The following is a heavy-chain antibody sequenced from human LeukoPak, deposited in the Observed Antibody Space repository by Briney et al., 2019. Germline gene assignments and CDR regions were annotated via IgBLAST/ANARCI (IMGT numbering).Heavy chain of an antibody. CDR2: IKQDGSEK. Sequence: PGGSLRLSCAASGFTFSSYWMGWVRQAPGKGLEWVANIKQDGSEKNYVDSVKGRFTIFRDNARNSLYLQMNSLRAEDTAVYYCASHSYGYNHWGQGTLVIVSS. D-gene: IGHD3-16*01. CDR1: GFTFSSYW. CDR3: ASHSYGYNH. J-gene: IGHJ5*02. V-gene: IGHV3-7*01.